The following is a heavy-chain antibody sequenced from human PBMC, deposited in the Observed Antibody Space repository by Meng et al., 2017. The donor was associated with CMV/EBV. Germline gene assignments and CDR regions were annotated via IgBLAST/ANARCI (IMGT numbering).Heavy chain of an antibody. Sequence: SETLSLTCTVSGGSVSSGSYYWGWIRQPPGKGLEWIGYIYYSGSTNYNPSLKSRVTISVDTSKNQFSLKLSSVTAADTAVYYCARDRGYSSSWRRGYYGMDVWGQGTTVTVSS. D-gene: IGHD6-13*01. CDR2: IYYSGST. J-gene: IGHJ6*02. CDR3: ARDRGYSSSWRRGYYGMDV. V-gene: IGHV4-61*01. CDR1: GGSVSSGSYY.